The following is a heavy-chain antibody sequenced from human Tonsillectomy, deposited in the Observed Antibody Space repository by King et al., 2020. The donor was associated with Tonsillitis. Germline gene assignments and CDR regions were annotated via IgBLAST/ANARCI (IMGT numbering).Heavy chain of an antibody. V-gene: IGHV4-61*02. D-gene: IGHD6-19*01. Sequence: VPLQESGPGLVKPSQTLSLTCTVSGGSISSGSYYWSWIRQPAGKGLEWIGRIYTSGSTNYNPSLKSRVTISVDTSKTQFSLKLSSVTAADTAVYYCASSSSGWPFDYWGQGTLVTVSS. CDR1: GGSISSGSYY. CDR3: ASSSSGWPFDY. CDR2: IYTSGST. J-gene: IGHJ4*02.